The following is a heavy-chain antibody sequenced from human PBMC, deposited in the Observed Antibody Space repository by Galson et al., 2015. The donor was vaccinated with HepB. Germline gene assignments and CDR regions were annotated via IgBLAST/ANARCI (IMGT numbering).Heavy chain of an antibody. V-gene: IGHV1-18*01. Sequence: SVKVSCKASGYTFTSYGINWVRQAPGQGLEWMGWISPYNGNTNYAQKLQGRVTMTTDTSTSTGYMELRGLRSDDTAVYYCARAAIPIAVVGTLDYWGQGTVVTVSS. D-gene: IGHD6-19*01. CDR1: GYTFTSYG. CDR3: ARAAIPIAVVGTLDY. CDR2: ISPYNGNT. J-gene: IGHJ4*02.